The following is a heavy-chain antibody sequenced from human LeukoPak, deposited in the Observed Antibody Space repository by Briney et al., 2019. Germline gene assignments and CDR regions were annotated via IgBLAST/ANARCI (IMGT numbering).Heavy chain of an antibody. V-gene: IGHV3-66*01. J-gene: IGHJ6*02. CDR3: ARLGSHGYYYDGMDV. D-gene: IGHD3-16*01. CDR1: GFTVSSNY. CDR2: IYSGGDT. Sequence: GGSLRLSCAASGFTVSSNYMGWVRQAPGKGLEWVSVIYSGGDTYYADSVKGRFIISRDNSKNMIYLEMSSLKAEDTAVYYCARLGSHGYYYDGMDVWGQGTTVTVSS.